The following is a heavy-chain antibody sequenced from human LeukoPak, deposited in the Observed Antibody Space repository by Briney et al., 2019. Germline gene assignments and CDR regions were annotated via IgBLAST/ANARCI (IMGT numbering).Heavy chain of an antibody. J-gene: IGHJ6*04. CDR3: AELGITMIGGV. D-gene: IGHD3-10*02. Sequence: GGSLRLSCAASGFTVSSNYMAWVRQAPGKGLQCVSIIYSGGSTYYADSVKGRFTISRDNSKNTLYLQMNSLRAEDTGVYYCAELGITMIGGVWGKGTTVTISS. CDR2: IYSGGST. V-gene: IGHV3-66*01. CDR1: GFTVSSNY.